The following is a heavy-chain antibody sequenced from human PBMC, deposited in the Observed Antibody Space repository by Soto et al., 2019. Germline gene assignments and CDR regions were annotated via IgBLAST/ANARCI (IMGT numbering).Heavy chain of an antibody. CDR3: ARVKRLGYCSSTSCYNYYYYMDV. CDR1: GGSFSGYY. D-gene: IGHD2-2*02. Sequence: SETLSLTCAVYGGSFSGYYWSWIRQPPGKGLEWIGEINHSGSTNYNPSLKSRVTISVDTSKNQFSLKLSSVTAADTAVYYCARVKRLGYCSSTSCYNYYYYMDVWGKGTTVTVS. V-gene: IGHV4-34*01. CDR2: INHSGST. J-gene: IGHJ6*03.